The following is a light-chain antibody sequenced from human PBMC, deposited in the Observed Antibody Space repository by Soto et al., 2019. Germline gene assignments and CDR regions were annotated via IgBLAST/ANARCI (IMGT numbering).Light chain of an antibody. CDR2: GAS. V-gene: IGKV3D-15*01. CDR3: QQLNSYPLP. J-gene: IGKJ4*01. CDR1: QSVSSS. Sequence: IVLTQAPVTLSLSPGERATLSCRASQSVSSSLAWYQQKPGRSPRLLIYGASGRATGIPARFSGSGSGTEFTLTISSLQPEDFATYYCQQLNSYPLPFGGGTKVDI.